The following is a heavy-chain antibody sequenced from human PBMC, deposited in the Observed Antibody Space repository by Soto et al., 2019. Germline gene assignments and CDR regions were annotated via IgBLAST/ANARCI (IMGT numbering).Heavy chain of an antibody. Sequence: QVQLVKSGAELKKPGSSVKVSCKASGGNFTKYGITWVRKAPGKGLGWMGGIIPIFGTTNYAQKFRGRVTVTADEATSTVDMELNCLRSEDTAMYCCARAHGASWYNGFDPWGQGTLVTDSS. CDR1: GGNFTKYG. D-gene: IGHD3-16*01. CDR2: IIPIFGTT. V-gene: IGHV1-69*01. CDR3: ARAHGASWYNGFDP. J-gene: IGHJ5*02.